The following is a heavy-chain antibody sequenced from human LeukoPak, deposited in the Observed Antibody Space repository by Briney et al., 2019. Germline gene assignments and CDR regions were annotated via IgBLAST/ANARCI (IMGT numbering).Heavy chain of an antibody. D-gene: IGHD3-10*01. J-gene: IGHJ4*02. CDR1: GYTFTSYD. V-gene: IGHV1-8*03. CDR3: ARGRTPGNYFDY. CDR2: MNPNSGNT. Sequence: ASVKVSCNASGYTFTSYDINWVRQATGQGLEWMGWMNPNSGNTGYAQKFQGRVTITRNTSISTAYMELSSLRSEDTAVYYCARGRTPGNYFDYWGQGTLVTVSS.